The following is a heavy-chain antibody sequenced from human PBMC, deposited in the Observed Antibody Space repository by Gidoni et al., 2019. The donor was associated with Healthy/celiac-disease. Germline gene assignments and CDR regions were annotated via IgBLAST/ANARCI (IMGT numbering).Heavy chain of an antibody. Sequence: QVQLQQWGAGLLKPSETLSLTCAVYGGSFSGYYWSWIRQPPGKGLEWIGEINHNGSTNYNPSLKSRVTISVDTSKNQFSLKLSSVTAADTAVYYCARGNYYGSGMGYWGQGTLVTVSS. J-gene: IGHJ4*02. V-gene: IGHV4-34*01. CDR1: GGSFSGYY. CDR2: INHNGST. D-gene: IGHD3-10*01. CDR3: ARGNYYGSGMGY.